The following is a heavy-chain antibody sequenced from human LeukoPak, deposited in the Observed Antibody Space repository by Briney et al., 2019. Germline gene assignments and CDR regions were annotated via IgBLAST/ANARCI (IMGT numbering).Heavy chain of an antibody. CDR1: GFTFSSYG. CDR2: IWYDGSNK. CDR3: ARGGDYGGYGNWFDP. J-gene: IGHJ5*02. D-gene: IGHD4-17*01. Sequence: GGSLRLSCAASGFTFSSYGMHWVRQAPGKGLEWVAVIWYDGSNKYYADSVKGRFTISRDNSKNTLYLQMNSLRAEDTAVYYCARGGDYGGYGNWFDPWGQGTLVTVSS. V-gene: IGHV3-33*01.